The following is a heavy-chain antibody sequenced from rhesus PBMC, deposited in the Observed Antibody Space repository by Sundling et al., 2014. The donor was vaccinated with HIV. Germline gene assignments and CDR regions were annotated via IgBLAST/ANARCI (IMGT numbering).Heavy chain of an antibody. D-gene: IGHD2-8*01. V-gene: IGHV4-76*01. CDR3: ARSYCGGRVCYAFWDDYWVIDY. CDR1: GGSISGGYG. J-gene: IGHJ4*01. CDR2: IYGSGGST. Sequence: QVQLQESGPGLLKPSETLSLTCAVSGGSISGGYGWGWIRQPPGKGLEWIGSIYGSGGSTEYNSSLKPRLTISKDTSKNQFSLNLTSVTAADTAVYFCARSYCGGRVCYAFWDDYWVIDYWGQGVLVTVSS.